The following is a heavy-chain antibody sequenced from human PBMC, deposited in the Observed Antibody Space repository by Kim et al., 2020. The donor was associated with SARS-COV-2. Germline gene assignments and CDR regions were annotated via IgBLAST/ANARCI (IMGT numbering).Heavy chain of an antibody. J-gene: IGHJ5*02. CDR3: AKDGNPMTS. CDR1: GFTFDDYA. V-gene: IGHV3-9*01. Sequence: GGSLRLSCAASGFTFDDYAMHWVRQAPGKGLEWVSVITWNSGSIGYADSVKGRFTISRDNAKNSLYLQMNSLRAEDTALYYCAKDGNPMTSWGQGTLVTVSS. D-gene: IGHD3-22*01. CDR2: ITWNSGSI.